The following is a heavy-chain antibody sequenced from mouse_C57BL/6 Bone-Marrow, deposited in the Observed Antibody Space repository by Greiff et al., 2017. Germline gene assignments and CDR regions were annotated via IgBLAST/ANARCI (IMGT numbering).Heavy chain of an antibody. Sequence: EVKLVESGGGLVKPGGSLKLSCAASGFTFSSYTMSWVRQTPEKRLEWVATISGGGGNTYYPDSVKGRFTISRDNAKNTLYLQMSSLRSKDTALXNDARHALFYYGYAWFAYWGQGTLVTVSA. CDR3: ARHALFYYGYAWFAY. V-gene: IGHV5-9*01. D-gene: IGHD2-2*01. CDR1: GFTFSSYT. J-gene: IGHJ3*01. CDR2: ISGGGGNT.